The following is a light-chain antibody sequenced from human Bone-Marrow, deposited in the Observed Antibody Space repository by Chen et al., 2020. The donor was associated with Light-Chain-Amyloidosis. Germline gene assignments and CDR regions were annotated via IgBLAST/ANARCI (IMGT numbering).Light chain of an antibody. CDR2: GAS. J-gene: IGKJ4*01. CDR3: QQYSNWPLT. Sequence: EIVMTQSRATLFVSPGEKATLSCRASQSVSSNLAWYQQKPGQAPRLLIYGASTRATVIPARFIGMGSGTEFILTISSLQSEDFAVYYCQQYSNWPLTFGGGTKVEIK. V-gene: IGKV3-15*01. CDR1: QSVSSN.